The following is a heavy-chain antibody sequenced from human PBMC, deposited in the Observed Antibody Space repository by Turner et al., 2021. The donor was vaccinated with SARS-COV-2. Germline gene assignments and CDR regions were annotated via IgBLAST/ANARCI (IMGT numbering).Heavy chain of an antibody. CDR1: GFSFNDYG. D-gene: IGHD3-22*01. V-gene: IGHV3-33*01. CDR2: IWPDGNNK. CDR3: ARDSNVMTSYGDL. Sequence: VLLEQSGGGVVQPGGSLRLSCEASGFSFNDYGMHWVRQTPDKGLEWVAAIWPDGNNKYYVESVRGRFSISRDNSKNTIDLQMNSLRVDDTAVYYCARDSNVMTSYGDLWGQGTLVTVSS. J-gene: IGHJ4*02.